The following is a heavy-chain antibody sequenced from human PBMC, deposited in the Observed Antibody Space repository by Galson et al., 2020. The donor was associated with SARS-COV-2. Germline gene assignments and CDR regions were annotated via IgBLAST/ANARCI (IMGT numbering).Heavy chain of an antibody. D-gene: IGHD3-10*01. CDR3: ARVTLEGNFYYYGSGTDGYGWFDP. V-gene: IGHV4-31*03. J-gene: IGHJ5*02. CDR2: IYYSGST. Sequence: SETLSLTCTVSGGSISSGGYYWSWIRQHPGKGLEWIGYIYYSGSTYYNPSLKSRVTISVDTTKNQFSLKLSSVTAADTAVYYCARVTLEGNFYYYGSGTDGYGWFDPWGQGTLVTVSS. CDR1: GGSISSGGYY.